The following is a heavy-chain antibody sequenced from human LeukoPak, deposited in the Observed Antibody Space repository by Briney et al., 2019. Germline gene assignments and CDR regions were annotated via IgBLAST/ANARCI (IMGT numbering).Heavy chain of an antibody. CDR2: ISYDGSNK. CDR3: AKEQTIFGVIPFDY. Sequence: GGSLRLSCAASGFTFSSYGMHWVRQAPGKGLEWVAVISYDGSNKYYADSVKGRFTISRDNSKNTLYLQMDSLRAEDTAVYYCAKEQTIFGVIPFDYWGQGTLVTVSS. CDR1: GFTFSSYG. D-gene: IGHD3-3*01. J-gene: IGHJ4*02. V-gene: IGHV3-30*18.